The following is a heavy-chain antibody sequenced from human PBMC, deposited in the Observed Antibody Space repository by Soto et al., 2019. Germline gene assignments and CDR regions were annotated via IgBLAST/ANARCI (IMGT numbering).Heavy chain of an antibody. J-gene: IGHJ6*02. Sequence: QVQLVESGGGEVQPGRSLTISCAASGFTFSTYGMHWVRQTPGKGLEWVAVISYDGTNKFYSDSVKGRFTISRDNFKNTLTLQINSLRADDTAVYSCAKDLQSYGDYDYYCYGMDVWGLGTTVTVSS. CDR2: ISYDGTNK. CDR1: GFTFSTYG. V-gene: IGHV3-30*18. CDR3: AKDLQSYGDYDYYCYGMDV. D-gene: IGHD4-17*01.